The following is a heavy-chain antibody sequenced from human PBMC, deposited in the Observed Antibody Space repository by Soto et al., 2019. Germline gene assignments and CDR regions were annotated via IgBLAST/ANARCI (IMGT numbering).Heavy chain of an antibody. D-gene: IGHD3-16*01. CDR2: ISSDGTSK. CDR3: ARGRVLGGGIKPRFDY. J-gene: IGHJ4*02. CDR1: GFTFNNFA. V-gene: IGHV3-30-3*01. Sequence: QAQLVESGGGVVQPGRSLRLSCAASGFTFNNFAMHWVRQAPGKGLEWVAVISSDGTSKSYAGSVKDRFTISRDNSENTLFLQMNSLRPEDTASYYCARGRVLGGGIKPRFDYWGQGTLVTVSS.